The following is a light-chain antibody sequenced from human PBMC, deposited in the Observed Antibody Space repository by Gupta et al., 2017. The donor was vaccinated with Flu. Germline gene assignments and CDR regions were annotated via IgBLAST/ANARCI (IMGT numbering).Light chain of an antibody. J-gene: IGLJ1*01. CDR1: SSNIGNTY. Sequence: QSVLTQPPSISAAPGQSVTISCSGSSSNIGNTYVSWYQQLPGTAPKLLIYENKKRPSGIPDRFSGSKSGPSAALGITGLQTGDEADYYCGTWDGSLSTDVFGTGTTVTVL. V-gene: IGLV1-51*02. CDR3: GTWDGSLSTDV. CDR2: ENK.